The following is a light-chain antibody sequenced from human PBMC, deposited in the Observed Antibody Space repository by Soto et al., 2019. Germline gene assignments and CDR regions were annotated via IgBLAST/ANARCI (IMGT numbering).Light chain of an antibody. CDR2: EVS. V-gene: IGLV2-23*02. CDR1: SSDVGSYNL. J-gene: IGLJ1*01. CDR3: CSYAGTTTVV. Sequence: QSVLTQPASVSGSPGQSITISCTGSSSDVGSYNLVSWHQQHPGKAPKLMIYEVSKRPSGVSNRFSGSKSGNTASLTISGLQAEDEADYYCCSYAGTTTVVFGSGTKLTVL.